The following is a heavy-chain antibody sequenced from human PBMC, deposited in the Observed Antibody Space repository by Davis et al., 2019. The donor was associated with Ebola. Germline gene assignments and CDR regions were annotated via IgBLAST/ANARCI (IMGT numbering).Heavy chain of an antibody. CDR1: GGSIRSSSHY. J-gene: IGHJ4*02. D-gene: IGHD6-6*01. CDR2: IFRTGAT. Sequence: SETLSLTCTVSGGSIRSSSHYWGWIRQPPGKGLEWMGSIFRTGATSYNPSLKSRLTIFLDTSKNHFSLKLSSVTAADTAVYYCARQSSSSWGDYWGQGTLVTVSS. V-gene: IGHV4-39*01. CDR3: ARQSSSSWGDY.